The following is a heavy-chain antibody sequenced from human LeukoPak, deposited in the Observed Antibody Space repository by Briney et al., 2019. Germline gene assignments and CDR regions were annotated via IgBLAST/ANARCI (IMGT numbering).Heavy chain of an antibody. CDR1: GFSLSTSGMC. Sequence: SGPALVNPTQTLTLTCTFSGFSLSTSGMCVSWIRQPPGKALEWLALIDWDDDKYYSTSLKTRLTISKDTSKNQVVLTMTNMDPVDTATYYCARTYVTIFGVADFDYWGQVTLVTVSS. D-gene: IGHD3-3*01. V-gene: IGHV2-70*01. CDR2: IDWDDDK. CDR3: ARTYVTIFGVADFDY. J-gene: IGHJ4*02.